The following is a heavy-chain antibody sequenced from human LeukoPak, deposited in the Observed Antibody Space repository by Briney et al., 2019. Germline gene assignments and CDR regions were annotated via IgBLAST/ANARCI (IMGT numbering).Heavy chain of an antibody. CDR1: AFTFSNYG. CDR2: IRYDGSNK. CDR3: ARDTSPRIAAIYYDAFDI. Sequence: GGSLRLSCAASAFTFSNYGMHWVRQAPGKGLERVAFIRYDGSNKYYADSVKGRFTISRDNAKNSLYLEMSSLRGEDTALYYCARDTSPRIAAIYYDAFDIWGQGTMVTVSS. D-gene: IGHD6-13*01. J-gene: IGHJ3*02. V-gene: IGHV3-30*02.